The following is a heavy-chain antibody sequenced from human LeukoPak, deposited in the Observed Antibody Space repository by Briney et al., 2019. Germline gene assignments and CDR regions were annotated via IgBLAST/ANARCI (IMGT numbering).Heavy chain of an antibody. V-gene: IGHV1-2*02. CDR1: GYTFTGYY. D-gene: IGHD3-10*01. CDR3: ARSYYGSGSYSY. CDR2: INPNSGGT. J-gene: IGHJ4*02. Sequence: ASVKVSCKASGYTFTGYYMHWVRQAPGQGLEWMGWINPNSGGTNYAQKFQGRVTMTRDTSISTAYMELSRLRSDDTAVYYCARSYYGSGSYSYWGQGTLVIVSS.